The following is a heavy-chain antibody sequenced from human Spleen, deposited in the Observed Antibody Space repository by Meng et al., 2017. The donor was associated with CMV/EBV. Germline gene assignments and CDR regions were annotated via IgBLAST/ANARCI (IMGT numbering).Heavy chain of an antibody. J-gene: IGHJ6*02. Sequence: SETLSLTCTVSGGSVSSGSYYWSWIRQPPGKGLEWIGYIYYSGSTNYNPSLKSRVTISVDTSKNQFSLKLSSVTAADTAVYYCARLLVGYCSSTSCFARGYYYYYGMDVWGQGTTVTVSS. V-gene: IGHV4-61*01. CDR2: IYYSGST. D-gene: IGHD2-2*01. CDR3: ARLLVGYCSSTSCFARGYYYYYGMDV. CDR1: GGSVSSGSYY.